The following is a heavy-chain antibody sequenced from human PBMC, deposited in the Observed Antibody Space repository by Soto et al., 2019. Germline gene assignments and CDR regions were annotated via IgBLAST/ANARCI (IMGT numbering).Heavy chain of an antibody. J-gene: IGHJ4*02. V-gene: IGHV4-4*02. CDR3: AWNFGWYAIDH. D-gene: IGHD6-19*01. Sequence: QMQLQESGPGLVKPSETLSLTCAVSSASIIAEQRWTWVRQPPGKGLEWIGEIHHTGTTRNNPSLRGRVTMSVDKSKNQFSLKLNSLTAADTAVYYCAWNFGWYAIDHWGQGTLVIVSS. CDR2: IHHTGTT. CDR1: SASIIAEQR.